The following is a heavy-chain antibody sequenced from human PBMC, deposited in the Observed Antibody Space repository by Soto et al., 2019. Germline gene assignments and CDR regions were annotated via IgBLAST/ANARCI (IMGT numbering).Heavy chain of an antibody. CDR1: GYTFTSYG. D-gene: IGHD3-22*01. J-gene: IGHJ4*02. CDR3: AREAPYDYDSSGYREYYFDY. Sequence: ASVKVSCKASGYTFTSYGISWVRQAPGQGLEWMGWISAYNGNTNYAQKLQGRVTMTTDTSTSTAYMELRSLRSDDTAVYYCAREAPYDYDSSGYREYYFDYWGQGTLVTVSS. V-gene: IGHV1-18*01. CDR2: ISAYNGNT.